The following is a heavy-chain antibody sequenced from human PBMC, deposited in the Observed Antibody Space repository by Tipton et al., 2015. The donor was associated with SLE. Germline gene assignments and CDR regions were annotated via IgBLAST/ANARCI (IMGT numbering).Heavy chain of an antibody. CDR1: GASINSHY. D-gene: IGHD2-15*01. J-gene: IGHJ4*02. V-gene: IGHV4-59*11. CDR3: ARGSGGRALDY. CDR2: IYYSGST. Sequence: TLSLTCTVSGASINSHYWSWIRQPPGKGLEWIGYIYYSGSTNYNPSLKSRVTISIDTSKNQFSLKLSSMTAADTAVYYCARGSGGRALDYWGQGTLVTVSS.